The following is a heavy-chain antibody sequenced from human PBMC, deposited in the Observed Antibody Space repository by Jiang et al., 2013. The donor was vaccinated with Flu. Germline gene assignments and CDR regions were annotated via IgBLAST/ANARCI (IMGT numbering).Heavy chain of an antibody. CDR1: GGTFNTYT. CDR2: IIPFFGKA. CDR3: AIDLVRGGV. Sequence: GAEVKKPGSSVEVSCKASGGTFNTYTINWVRQAPGQGLEWMGGIIPFFGKADYARQFQGRVTITADDSATTAYMELTNLISEDTAVYFCAIDLVRGGVWGQGDHGHRLL. J-gene: IGHJ6*02. V-gene: IGHV1-69*01. D-gene: IGHD3-10*01.